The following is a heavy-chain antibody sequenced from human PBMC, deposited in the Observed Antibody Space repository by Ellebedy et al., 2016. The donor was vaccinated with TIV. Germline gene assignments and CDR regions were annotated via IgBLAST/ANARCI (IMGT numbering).Heavy chain of an antibody. V-gene: IGHV3-33*01. CDR3: ARDAGYGWAYYFDY. CDR2: IWYDGSEK. D-gene: IGHD5-18*01. Sequence: GESLKISCAVSGFTFIRHGMHWVRQAPGKGLEWVAVIWYDGSEKYYSDSVKGRFTVSRDNSENTLSLQMDSLRAEDTALYYCARDAGYGWAYYFDYWGQGALVTVSS. J-gene: IGHJ4*02. CDR1: GFTFIRHG.